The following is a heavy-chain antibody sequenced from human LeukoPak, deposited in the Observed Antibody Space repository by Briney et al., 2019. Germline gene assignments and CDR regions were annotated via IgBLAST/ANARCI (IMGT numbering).Heavy chain of an antibody. D-gene: IGHD3-10*01. Sequence: SETLSLTCTVSGGSISSSSYYWGWIRQPPGKGLEWTGSIYYSGSTYYNPSLKSRVTISVDTSKNQFSLKLSSVTAADTAVYYCVRGVIITRYFDYWGQGTLVTVSS. CDR2: IYYSGST. CDR3: VRGVIITRYFDY. CDR1: GGSISSSSYY. J-gene: IGHJ4*02. V-gene: IGHV4-39*07.